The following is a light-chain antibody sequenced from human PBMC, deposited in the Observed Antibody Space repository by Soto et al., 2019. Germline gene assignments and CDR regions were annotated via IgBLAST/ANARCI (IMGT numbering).Light chain of an antibody. CDR2: DAA. CDR1: QSINSW. J-gene: IGKJ1*01. Sequence: DIQMTQSPSTLSASVRGRVTINCRASQSINSWLAWYQQKPGKAPKLLISDAANLESGVPSRFSGSGSGTEFTLTISSLQPDDFATYYCQHYNSYSQAFGQGTTVEIK. CDR3: QHYNSYSQA. V-gene: IGKV1-5*01.